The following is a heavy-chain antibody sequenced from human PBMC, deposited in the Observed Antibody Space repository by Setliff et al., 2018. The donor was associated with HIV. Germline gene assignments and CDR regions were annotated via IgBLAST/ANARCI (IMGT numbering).Heavy chain of an antibody. CDR3: ARMSGHIVVVTATDAFDI. CDR1: GGTFSSYA. Sequence: VKVSCKASGGTFSSYAISWVRQAPGQGLEWMGGIIPIFGTANYAQKFQGRVTITTDESTSTAYMELSSLRSEDTAVYYCARMSGHIVVVTATDAFDIWGQGTMVTVSS. J-gene: IGHJ3*02. CDR2: IIPIFGTA. V-gene: IGHV1-69*05. D-gene: IGHD2-21*02.